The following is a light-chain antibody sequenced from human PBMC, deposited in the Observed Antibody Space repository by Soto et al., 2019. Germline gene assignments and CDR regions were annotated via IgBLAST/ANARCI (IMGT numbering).Light chain of an antibody. CDR2: AAS. Sequence: DIQMTQSPSSLSASVGDRATITCRASQSISSYLNWYQQKPGQAPKLLIYAASSLQSGVPARFSGSGSGTDFTLTISSLQPEDFATYYCQQSYSTRWTFGQGTKVDIK. V-gene: IGKV1-39*01. CDR3: QQSYSTRWT. CDR1: QSISSY. J-gene: IGKJ1*01.